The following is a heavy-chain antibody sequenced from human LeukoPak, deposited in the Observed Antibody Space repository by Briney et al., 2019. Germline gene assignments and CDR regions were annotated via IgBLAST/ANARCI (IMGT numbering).Heavy chain of an antibody. CDR3: AREWRIQRSTGYFDY. D-gene: IGHD5-18*01. Sequence: PGRSLRLSCAASGFTFSSYAMHWVRQAPGKGLEWVAVISYDGSNKYHADSVKGRFTISRDNSKNTLYLQMNSLRAEDTAVYYCAREWRIQRSTGYFDYWGQGTLVTVSS. CDR2: ISYDGSNK. CDR1: GFTFSSYA. V-gene: IGHV3-30-3*01. J-gene: IGHJ4*02.